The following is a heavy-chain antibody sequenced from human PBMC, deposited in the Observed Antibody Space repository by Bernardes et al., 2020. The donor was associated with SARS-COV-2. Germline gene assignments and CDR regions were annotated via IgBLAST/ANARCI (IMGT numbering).Heavy chain of an antibody. Sequence: GGSLRLSCAASGFTFDDYTVHWVRQAPGKGLEWVSLISWDGGSTYYADSVKGRFTISRDNSKNSLYLQMNSLRTEDTALYYCAKDTSHCTNGVCYTFDYWGQGTLVTVSS. CDR2: ISWDGGST. CDR1: GFTFDDYT. J-gene: IGHJ4*02. D-gene: IGHD2-8*01. V-gene: IGHV3-43*01. CDR3: AKDTSHCTNGVCYTFDY.